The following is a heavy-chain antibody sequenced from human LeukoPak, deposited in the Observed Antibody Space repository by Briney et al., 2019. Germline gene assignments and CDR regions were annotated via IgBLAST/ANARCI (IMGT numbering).Heavy chain of an antibody. J-gene: IGHJ4*02. CDR1: GYSFTSYW. CDR2: IYPGDSDT. D-gene: IGHD4-11*01. CDR3: ARPLNAGGVMTTVSY. V-gene: IGHV5-51*01. Sequence: GESLKISCKGSGYSFTSYWIGWVRQMPGKGLEWMRIIYPGDSDTRYSPSFQGQVTISADKSISTAYLQWSSLKASDTAMYYCARPLNAGGVMTTVSYWGQGTLVTVSS.